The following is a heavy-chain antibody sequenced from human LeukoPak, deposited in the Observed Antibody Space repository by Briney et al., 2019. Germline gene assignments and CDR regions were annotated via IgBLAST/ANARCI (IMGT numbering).Heavy chain of an antibody. Sequence: PSETLSLTCTVSGGSISSYYWSWIRQPAGKGLEWIGRIYTSGSTNYNPSLKSRVTISVDTSKNQFSLKLSSVTAADTAVYYCARGGGSYAMSYFDYWGQGTLVTVSS. V-gene: IGHV4-4*07. CDR3: ARGGGSYAMSYFDY. CDR2: IYTSGST. D-gene: IGHD1-26*01. J-gene: IGHJ4*02. CDR1: GGSISSYY.